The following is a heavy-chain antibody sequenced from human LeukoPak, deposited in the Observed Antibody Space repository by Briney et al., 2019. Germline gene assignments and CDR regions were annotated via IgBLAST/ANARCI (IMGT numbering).Heavy chain of an antibody. CDR1: GFTFSSYA. CDR3: ARDPTEYDSSGYYYY. CDR2: IWYDGSNK. J-gene: IGHJ4*02. D-gene: IGHD3-22*01. Sequence: GGSLRLSCAASGFTFSSYAMHWVRQAPGKGLEWVAVIWYDGSNKYYADSVKGRFTISRDNSKNTLYLQVNSLRAEDTAVYYCARDPTEYDSSGYYYYWGQGTLVTVSS. V-gene: IGHV3-33*08.